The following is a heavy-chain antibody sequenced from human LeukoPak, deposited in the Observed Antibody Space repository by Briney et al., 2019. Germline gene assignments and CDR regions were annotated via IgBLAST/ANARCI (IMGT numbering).Heavy chain of an antibody. V-gene: IGHV1-69*13. CDR3: ARGIVEMATSTDY. Sequence: GPSVKLSCKASGRTLSRYAISWARQPSGQVLEWMGGIITSFGTANYAQKLQGRVTITSDESTSTAYMELSSLRSEDTAVQYCARGIVEMATSTDYWGQGSVVSVSS. CDR2: IITSFGTA. D-gene: IGHD5-24*01. CDR1: GRTLSRYA. J-gene: IGHJ4*02.